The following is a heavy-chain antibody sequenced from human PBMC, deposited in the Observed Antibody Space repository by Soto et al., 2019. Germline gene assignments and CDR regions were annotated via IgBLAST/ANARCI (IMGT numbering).Heavy chain of an antibody. D-gene: IGHD3-10*01. CDR1: GGSINTYH. J-gene: IGHJ3*02. CDR2: IYSSGST. Sequence: SETLSLTCTVSGGSINTYHWSWIRQPPGKGLEWIGYIYSSGSTNYNPSLKSRVTISVDTSKNQFSLKLSSVTAADTAVYYCARDLSRYGSGVVFDISGQGTMVIVSS. V-gene: IGHV4-59*12. CDR3: ARDLSRYGSGVVFDI.